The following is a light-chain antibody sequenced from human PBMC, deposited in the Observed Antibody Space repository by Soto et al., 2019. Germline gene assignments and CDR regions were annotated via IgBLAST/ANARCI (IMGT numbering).Light chain of an antibody. CDR2: EVT. CDR1: SSDVDGHNF. Sequence: QSALTQPPSASGSPGQSVTISCTGTSSDVDGHNFVSWYQQHPGKAPKFLIYEVTKRPSGVPDRFSGSKSGITASLTVSGLQADDEAYYYCSAYAGNNNPVIFGGGTKLTVL. V-gene: IGLV2-8*01. J-gene: IGLJ2*01. CDR3: SAYAGNNNPVI.